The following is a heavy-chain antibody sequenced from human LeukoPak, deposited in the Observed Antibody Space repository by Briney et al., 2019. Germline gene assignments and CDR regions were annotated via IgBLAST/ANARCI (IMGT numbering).Heavy chain of an antibody. Sequence: SETLSLTCAVSGGSFGDFYWSWIRQPPGKGLEWIGEINHSGYTNYYPSLKSRVTISVDTSKNQFSLRLSSVTAADTAVYYCARNDYFGINNGMDVWGQGTTVTVSS. V-gene: IGHV4-34*01. J-gene: IGHJ6*02. CDR1: GGSFGDFY. CDR3: ARNDYFGINNGMDV. CDR2: INHSGYT. D-gene: IGHD2/OR15-2a*01.